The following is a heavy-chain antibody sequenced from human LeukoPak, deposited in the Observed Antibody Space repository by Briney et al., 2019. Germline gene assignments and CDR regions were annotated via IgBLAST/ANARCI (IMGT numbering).Heavy chain of an antibody. V-gene: IGHV4-4*07. CDR1: GGSISTYY. CDR3: GRLNLPAVSGAFDY. D-gene: IGHD2-2*01. CDR2: THSSGTT. J-gene: IGHJ4*02. Sequence: PSETLSLTCTVSGGSISTYYWSWIRQPAGKGLEWIGRTHSSGTTHYNPSLRSRITLSIDTSKNQFSLKLSSVTAADTAVYYCGRLNLPAVSGAFDYWGQGTLVTVSS.